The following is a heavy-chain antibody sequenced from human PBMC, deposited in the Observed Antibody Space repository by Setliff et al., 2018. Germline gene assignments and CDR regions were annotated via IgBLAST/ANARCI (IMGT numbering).Heavy chain of an antibody. J-gene: IGHJ4*02. Sequence: PGGSLRLSCAASGFSFSSYAMSWVRQAPGKGLEWVSTIIGSGISTYYADSVKGRFTISRDNSKNTLLLQMNSLRAEDTAVYYCARCSSWHSHYPHFIYWGQGALVTVSS. D-gene: IGHD6-13*01. V-gene: IGHV3-23*01. CDR3: ARCSSWHSHYPHFIY. CDR1: GFSFSSYA. CDR2: IIGSGIST.